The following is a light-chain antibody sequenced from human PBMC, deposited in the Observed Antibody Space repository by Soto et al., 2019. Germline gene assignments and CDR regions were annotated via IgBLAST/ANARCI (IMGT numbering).Light chain of an antibody. J-gene: IGKJ4*01. CDR1: QTISSY. CDR3: QQSYSTPLLT. CDR2: AAS. Sequence: DIQMTQSPSSLSASVGDRVTITCRTSQTISSYLNWYQHKPGEAPKLLIYAASSLQSGVPSRFSGSGSGTDFTLTISSLQPEDFATYYCQQSYSTPLLTFGGGTKVEIK. V-gene: IGKV1-39*01.